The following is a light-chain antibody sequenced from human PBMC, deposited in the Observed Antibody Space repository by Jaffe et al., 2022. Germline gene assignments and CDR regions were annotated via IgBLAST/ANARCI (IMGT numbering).Light chain of an antibody. Sequence: EIVMTQSPVTMSVSLGERLTLSCRASQSVRTDLAWYLQRPGQAPRLLIYGASTRATGVPDRFSGSGSGTDFTLTISGLQSEDSAVFYCQQYYRGHTFGQGTKLEI. CDR2: GAS. CDR1: QSVRTD. V-gene: IGKV3-15*01. CDR3: QQYYRGHT. J-gene: IGKJ2*01.